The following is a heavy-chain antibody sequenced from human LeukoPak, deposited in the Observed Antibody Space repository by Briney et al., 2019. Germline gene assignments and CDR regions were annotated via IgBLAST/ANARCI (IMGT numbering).Heavy chain of an antibody. Sequence: SVKVSCKASGGTFSSYAISWVRQAPGQGLEWMGRIIPIFGTANYAQKFQGRVTITTDESTSTAYMELSSLRSEDTAVYYCAREEYGSGSYSYYMDVWGKGPRSPSP. J-gene: IGHJ6*03. V-gene: IGHV1-69*05. CDR1: GGTFSSYA. CDR2: IIPIFGTA. D-gene: IGHD3-10*01. CDR3: AREEYGSGSYSYYMDV.